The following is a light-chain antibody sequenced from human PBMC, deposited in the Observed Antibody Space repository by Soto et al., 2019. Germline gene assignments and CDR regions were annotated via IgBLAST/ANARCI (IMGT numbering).Light chain of an antibody. CDR2: EVS. J-gene: IGLJ2*01. CDR1: NSDIGDYDY. V-gene: IGLV2-14*01. CDR3: TSYTNINYVI. Sequence: QSALTQPAAMSGSPGQSITISCAGTNSDIGDYDYVSWYQHHPGKAPRLLIYEVSSRPSGVANRFSASKSGNTASLTISGLQAEDEADYYCTSYTNINYVIFGGGTKVTVL.